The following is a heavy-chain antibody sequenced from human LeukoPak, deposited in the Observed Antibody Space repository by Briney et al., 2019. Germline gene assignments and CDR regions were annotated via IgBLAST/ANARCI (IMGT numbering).Heavy chain of an antibody. CDR3: AKDGVGRGLNWFDP. CDR1: GFTFSSYA. CDR2: ISGSGDST. J-gene: IGHJ5*02. V-gene: IGHV3-23*01. Sequence: PGGSLRLSCAASGFTFSSYAMSWVRQAPGKGLEWVSAISGSGDSTYYADSVKGRFTISRDNSENTLYLQMNSLRGEDTAVYYCAKDGVGRGLNWFDPWGQGTLVTVSS. D-gene: IGHD3-10*01.